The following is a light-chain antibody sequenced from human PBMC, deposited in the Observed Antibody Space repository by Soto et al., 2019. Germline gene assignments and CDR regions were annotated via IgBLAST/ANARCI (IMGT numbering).Light chain of an antibody. CDR3: QQRSDWPPIT. V-gene: IGKV3-11*01. CDR2: GAS. Sequence: ELVLTQSPGTMSLSPGESSPLSRRARQSVSNNYLAWYQQKPGQAPRLLIYGASNRATGIPVRFSGSGSGTDFTLTIRSLEPEDFAVYYCQQRSDWPPITFGKGTRLEIK. J-gene: IGKJ5*01. CDR1: QSVSNNY.